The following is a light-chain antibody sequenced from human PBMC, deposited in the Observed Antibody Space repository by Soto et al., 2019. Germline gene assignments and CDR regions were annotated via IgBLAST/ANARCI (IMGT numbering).Light chain of an antibody. J-gene: IGKJ2*01. CDR2: KAS. CDR3: QQYKSYYT. CDR1: QTISSW. Sequence: DIQMTQSPFTLTGSVGDRVTITCRASQTISSWLAWYQQKPGKAPKLLIYKASTLKSGVPSRFSGSGSGTEFTLTISSLQPDDLATYYCQQYKSYYTFGQGTKVDIK. V-gene: IGKV1-5*03.